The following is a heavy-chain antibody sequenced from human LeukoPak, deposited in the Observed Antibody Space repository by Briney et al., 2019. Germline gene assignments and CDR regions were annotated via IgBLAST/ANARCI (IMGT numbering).Heavy chain of an antibody. CDR2: ICGSVSGSGDCT. J-gene: IGHJ3*02. V-gene: IGHV3-23*01. D-gene: IGHD6-13*01. CDR3: AKGIAAAGMANAFDI. Sequence: GGSLRLSCAASGFSFGSYAMSWVRQAAGKGLEWVSEICGSVSGSGDCTHYADSVKGRFTISRDNAKNSLYLQMNSLRAEDTALYYCAKGIAAAGMANAFDIWGQGTMVTVSS. CDR1: GFSFGSYA.